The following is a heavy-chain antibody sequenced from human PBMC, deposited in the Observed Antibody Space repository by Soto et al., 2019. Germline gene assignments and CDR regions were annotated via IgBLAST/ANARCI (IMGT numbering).Heavy chain of an antibody. Sequence: SVKVSCKASGFTFTSSAVQWVRQARGQRLEWIGWIVVGSGNTNYAQKFQERVTITRDMSTSTAYMELSSLRSEDTAVYYCAGETYYDILTGYPQLDYWGQGTLVTVSS. J-gene: IGHJ4*02. CDR3: AGETYYDILTGYPQLDY. CDR2: IVVGSGNT. V-gene: IGHV1-58*01. CDR1: GFTFTSSA. D-gene: IGHD3-9*01.